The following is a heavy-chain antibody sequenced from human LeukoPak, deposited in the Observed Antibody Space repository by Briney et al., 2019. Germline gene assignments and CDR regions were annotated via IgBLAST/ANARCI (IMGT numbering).Heavy chain of an antibody. D-gene: IGHD2-21*01. Sequence: GESLKISCKGSGYSFTSYWIGWVRQMPGKVLAWMGIIYPGDSDTRYSTSFQGQVTISADKYISTAYLQWSSLKASDTAMYYCARQTYCGGDCYDYWGQGTLVTVSS. J-gene: IGHJ4*02. V-gene: IGHV5-51*01. CDR2: IYPGDSDT. CDR3: ARQTYCGGDCYDY. CDR1: GYSFTSYW.